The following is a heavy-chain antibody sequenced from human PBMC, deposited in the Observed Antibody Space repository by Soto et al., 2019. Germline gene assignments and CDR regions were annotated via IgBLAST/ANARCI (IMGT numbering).Heavy chain of an antibody. CDR1: GGSISSGGYY. CDR3: ARFGSIQIFGVVIGYFDY. J-gene: IGHJ4*02. V-gene: IGHV4-31*03. D-gene: IGHD3-3*01. CDR2: IYYSGST. Sequence: QVQLQESGPGLVKPSQTLSLTCTVSGGSISSGGYYWSWIRQHPGKGLEWIGYIYYSGSTYYNPSLKSRVTISVDTSKNQFSLKLSSVTAADTAVYYCARFGSIQIFGVVIGYFDYWGQGTLVTVSS.